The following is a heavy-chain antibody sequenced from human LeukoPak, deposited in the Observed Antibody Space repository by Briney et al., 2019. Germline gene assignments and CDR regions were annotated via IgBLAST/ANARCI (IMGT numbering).Heavy chain of an antibody. J-gene: IGHJ3*02. D-gene: IGHD1-1*01. CDR3: ARVGSGIGTTSHAFDI. CDR1: GVSFSGYY. CDR2: INRSGST. Sequence: SETLSLTCAVYGVSFSGYYWSWLRQPPGKGLEWIGEINRSGSTNYNPSLKSRVTISVDTSKNQFSLKLSSVTAADTAVYYCARVGSGIGTTSHAFDIWGQGTMVTVS. V-gene: IGHV4-34*01.